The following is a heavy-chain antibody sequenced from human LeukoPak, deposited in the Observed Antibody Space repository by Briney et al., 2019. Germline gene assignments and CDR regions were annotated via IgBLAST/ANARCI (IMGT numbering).Heavy chain of an antibody. CDR1: GFTFSGST. Sequence: GGSLKLSCAASGFTFSGSTVHWLRQASGKGLDWVSHIRPKANNYATAYAASVKGRFTISRDDSKNTAYLQMNSLKIEDTAVYYCSRHEALPGDYWGQGTLVTVSS. CDR2: IRPKANNYAT. V-gene: IGHV3-73*01. D-gene: IGHD2-21*02. CDR3: SRHEALPGDY. J-gene: IGHJ4*02.